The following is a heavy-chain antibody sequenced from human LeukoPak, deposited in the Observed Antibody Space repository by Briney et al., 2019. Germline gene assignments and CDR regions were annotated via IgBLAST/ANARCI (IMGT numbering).Heavy chain of an antibody. V-gene: IGHV3-30*02. D-gene: IGHD3-3*01. CDR2: IRYDGSTK. J-gene: IGHJ4*02. CDR3: AKKGGNYDYFDY. Sequence: GGSLRLSCAASGFSFNTYGMHWVRQAPGKGLEWVAYIRYDGSTKYCADSVRGRFTISRDNSKNTLYLEMNSLRAEDTAVFYCAKKGGNYDYFDYWGQGNLVTVSS. CDR1: GFSFNTYG.